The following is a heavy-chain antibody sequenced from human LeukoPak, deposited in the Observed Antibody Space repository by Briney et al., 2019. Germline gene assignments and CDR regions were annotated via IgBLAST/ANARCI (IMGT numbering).Heavy chain of an antibody. D-gene: IGHD2-15*01. V-gene: IGHV3-23*01. CDR2: ISGSGGST. Sequence: GGSLRLSRAASGFTSSSYAMSWVRQAPGKGLEWVSAISGSGGSTYYADSVKGRFTISRDNSKNTLYLQMNSLRAEDTAVYYCVRGGGDYYYYGMDVWGQGTTVTVSS. J-gene: IGHJ6*02. CDR3: VRGGGDYYYYGMDV. CDR1: GFTSSSYA.